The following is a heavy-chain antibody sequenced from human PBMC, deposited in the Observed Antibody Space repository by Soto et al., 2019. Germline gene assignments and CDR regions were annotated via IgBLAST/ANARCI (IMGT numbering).Heavy chain of an antibody. Sequence: QVQVVQSGAEVKKPGASVKVSCKASGYTFTGYHMHWVRQAPGQGHEWMGRINRYSGGTKYSQKLQDRVTMTRDTSISTAYRELSRLRSDDTAVYFCAGAGGSDYVPGMDVWGQGTTVTVSS. CDR2: INRYSGGT. J-gene: IGHJ6*02. CDR3: AGAGGSDYVPGMDV. D-gene: IGHD5-12*01. CDR1: GYTFTGYH. V-gene: IGHV1-2*02.